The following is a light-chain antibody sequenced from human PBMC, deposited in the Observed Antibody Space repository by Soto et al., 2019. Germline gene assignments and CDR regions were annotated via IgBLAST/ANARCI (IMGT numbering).Light chain of an antibody. J-gene: IGLJ3*02. CDR3: SSYTSSTTPWV. V-gene: IGLV2-14*01. CDR1: SSDVGGYKS. Sequence: QSALTQPASVSGSPGQSITISCTGTSSDVGGYKSVSWYQQHPGKAPKLMIYEVSNRPSGVSNRFSGSKSGNTASLTISGLQAEDEADYYCSSYTSSTTPWVFGGGTKVTVL. CDR2: EVS.